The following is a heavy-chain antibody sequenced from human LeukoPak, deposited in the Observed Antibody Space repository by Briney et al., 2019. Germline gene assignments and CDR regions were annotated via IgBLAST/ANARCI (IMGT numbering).Heavy chain of an antibody. J-gene: IGHJ4*02. Sequence: PSETLSLTCAVYGGSFSLYYWTWIRQPPGKGLKWIGEINHSGSTNYNPSLMGRVTISVDTSKTQFSLKLSSVTAADTAVYYCAHSVFYDSTAAYWGQGTLVAVSS. V-gene: IGHV4-34*01. CDR2: INHSGST. CDR1: GGSFSLYY. CDR3: AHSVFYDSTAAY. D-gene: IGHD3-22*01.